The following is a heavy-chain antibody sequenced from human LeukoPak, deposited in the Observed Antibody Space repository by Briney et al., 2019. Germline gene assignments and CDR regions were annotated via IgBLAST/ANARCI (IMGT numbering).Heavy chain of an antibody. CDR1: GFTFSSYW. CDR3: AGDRSNYDSSGYYLYDY. Sequence: GGSLRLSCAASGFTFSSYWMHWVRQAPGKGLVWVSRINGDGNSTIYADSVKGRFTISRDNAKNTLYLQMNSLRAEDTAVYYCAGDRSNYDSSGYYLYDYWGQGTLVTVSS. D-gene: IGHD3-22*01. CDR2: INGDGNST. V-gene: IGHV3-74*01. J-gene: IGHJ4*02.